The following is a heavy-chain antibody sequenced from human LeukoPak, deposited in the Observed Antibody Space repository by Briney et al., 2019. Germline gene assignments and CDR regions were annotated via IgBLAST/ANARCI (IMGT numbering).Heavy chain of an antibody. Sequence: GGSLRLSCAASGFTVSSNYMTWVRQAPGRGLEWVSVIYSGGSTYYADSVKGRFTISRDNSRNTLYLQMNSLRAEDTAVYYCARVRSGYNYGDFWGQGTLVTVSS. CDR3: ARVRSGYNYGDF. J-gene: IGHJ4*02. CDR2: IYSGGST. V-gene: IGHV3-53*01. D-gene: IGHD5-18*01. CDR1: GFTVSSNY.